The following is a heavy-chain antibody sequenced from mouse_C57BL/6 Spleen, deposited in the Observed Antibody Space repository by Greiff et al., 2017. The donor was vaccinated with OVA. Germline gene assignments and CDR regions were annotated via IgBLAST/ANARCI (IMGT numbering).Heavy chain of an antibody. CDR2: ISDGGSYT. J-gene: IGHJ3*01. Sequence: VKLVESGGGLVKPGGSLKLSCAASGFTFSSYAMSWVRQTPEKRLEWVATISDGGSYTYYPDNVKGRFTISRDNAKNNLYLQMSHLKSEDTAMYYCARDETVAPFAYWGQGTLVTVSA. D-gene: IGHD1-1*01. CDR3: ARDETVAPFAY. CDR1: GFTFSSYA. V-gene: IGHV5-4*01.